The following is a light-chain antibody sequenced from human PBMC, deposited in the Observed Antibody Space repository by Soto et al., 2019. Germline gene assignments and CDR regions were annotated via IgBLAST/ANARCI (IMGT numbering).Light chain of an antibody. J-gene: IGLJ2*01. Sequence: QSALTQPASVSGSPGQSITISCTGTTNDVGGYNYVSWYQQHPGNAPKLMIYDVNNRPSGVSNRFSGSKSGNTASLTISGRQAEDEADYYCSSYTSSSIRVFGGGTKLTVL. CDR2: DVN. V-gene: IGLV2-14*03. CDR1: TNDVGGYNY. CDR3: SSYTSSSIRV.